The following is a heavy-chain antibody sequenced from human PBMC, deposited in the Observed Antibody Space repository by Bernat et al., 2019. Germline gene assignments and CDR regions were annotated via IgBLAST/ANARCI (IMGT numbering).Heavy chain of an antibody. J-gene: IGHJ4*02. CDR3: AREDSSGYPTLYYFDY. Sequence: QVQLVQSGAEVKKPGASVKVSCKASGYTLTSYGISWVRQAPGQGLEWMGWIRGYNGNTKYAQKLQGRVTMTTDTSTSTAYMELRSLRSDDTAVYYCAREDSSGYPTLYYFDYWGQGTLVTVSS. V-gene: IGHV1-18*04. D-gene: IGHD3-22*01. CDR1: GYTLTSYG. CDR2: IRGYNGNT.